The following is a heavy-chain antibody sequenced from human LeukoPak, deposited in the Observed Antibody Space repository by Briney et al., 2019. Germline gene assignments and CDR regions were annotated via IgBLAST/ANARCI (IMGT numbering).Heavy chain of an antibody. J-gene: IGHJ4*02. CDR2: ISGGGDIT. CDR3: AKAHSGSFYSGIH. Sequence: GGSLRLSCAASGFTFSSYAMNWVRQAPGKGLEWVSAISGGGDITYYAGSVKGRFTISRDNSKNTLYLQVSSMRADDTAVYYCAKAHSGSFYSGIHWGQGTLVTVSS. V-gene: IGHV3-23*01. D-gene: IGHD1-26*01. CDR1: GFTFSSYA.